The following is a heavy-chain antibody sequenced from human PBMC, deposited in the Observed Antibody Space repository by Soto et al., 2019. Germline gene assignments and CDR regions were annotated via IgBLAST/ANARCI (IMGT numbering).Heavy chain of an antibody. J-gene: IGHJ6*03. CDR1: GFTCISHG. Sequence: GGSMRLSCAASGFTCISHGMSWVRQAPGKGLEWVANIKQDGSEKYYVDSVKGRFTISRDNAKNSLYLQMNSLRAEDTAVYYCARDRRNTYYDFWSGPETHYYMDVWGKGTTVTVSS. V-gene: IGHV3-7*01. CDR2: IKQDGSEK. CDR3: ARDRRNTYYDFWSGPETHYYMDV. D-gene: IGHD3-3*01.